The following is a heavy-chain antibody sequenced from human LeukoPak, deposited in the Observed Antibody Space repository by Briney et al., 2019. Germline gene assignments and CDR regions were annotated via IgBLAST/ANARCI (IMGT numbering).Heavy chain of an antibody. CDR1: GFTFSSYG. CDR3: ARDRSSGWGHAFDI. D-gene: IGHD6-19*01. Sequence: GGSLRLSSAASGFTFSSYGMHWVRQAPGKGLEWVAFIRYDGSNKYYADSVKGRFTISRDNAKNSLYLQMNSLRAEDTALYYCARDRSSGWGHAFDIWGQGTMVTVSS. J-gene: IGHJ3*02. V-gene: IGHV3-30*02. CDR2: IRYDGSNK.